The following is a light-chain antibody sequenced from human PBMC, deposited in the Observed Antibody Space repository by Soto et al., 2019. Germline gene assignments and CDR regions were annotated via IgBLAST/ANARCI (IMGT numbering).Light chain of an antibody. J-gene: IGKJ2*01. CDR3: QQYCSSQYT. V-gene: IGKV3-20*01. Sequence: EIVLMQSPGTLSLSPGERATLSCRASQSVNNNYLAWYQQKPGQAPRLLIYGASSRATGIPARFSGSGSGTDFTLTISRLEPEDFAVYYCQQYCSSQYTFGQGTKLEIK. CDR2: GAS. CDR1: QSVNNNY.